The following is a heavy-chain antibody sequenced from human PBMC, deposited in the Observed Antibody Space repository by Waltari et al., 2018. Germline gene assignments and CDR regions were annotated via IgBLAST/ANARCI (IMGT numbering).Heavy chain of an antibody. CDR3: VRVDNXXLEPFDY. J-gene: IGHJ4*02. D-gene: IGHD1-1*01. CDR2: INSDERGX. V-gene: IGHV3-74*01. CDR1: XFTFSXYW. Sequence: EVQLVESGGGXVQPGGSLRLXCAASXFTFSXYWMHWVRQVPGKGWGWVSRINSDERGXSYADSVKGRFTXSRXNAXXXLXLQMNSLXXXDTAXYYCVRVDNXXLEPFDYXGQGTLVTVXS.